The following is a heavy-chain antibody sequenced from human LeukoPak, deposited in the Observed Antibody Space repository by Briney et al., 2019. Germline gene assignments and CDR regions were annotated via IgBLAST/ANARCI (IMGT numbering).Heavy chain of an antibody. V-gene: IGHV4-34*01. CDR2: INHSGST. Sequence: SETLSLTCAVYGGSFSGYYWSWIRQPPGKGLEWIGEINHSGSTNYNPSLKSRVTISVDTSKNQFSLKLSSVTAADTAVYYCARVRFSSGSRLFDPWGQGTLVTVSS. D-gene: IGHD6-19*01. CDR3: ARVRFSSGSRLFDP. J-gene: IGHJ5*02. CDR1: GGSFSGYY.